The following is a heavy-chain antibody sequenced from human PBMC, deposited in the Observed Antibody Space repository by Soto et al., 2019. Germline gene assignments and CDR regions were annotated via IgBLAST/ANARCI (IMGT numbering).Heavy chain of an antibody. Sequence: SETLSLTCAVSGYSISSSNWWGWIRQPPGKGLEWIGYIYYSGTTNYNPSLKSRVTISVDTSKNQFSLKLSSVTAADTAVYYCARVTSSGYYLGWFDPWGQGTLVTVSS. J-gene: IGHJ5*02. CDR3: ARVTSSGYYLGWFDP. V-gene: IGHV4-28*03. CDR2: IYYSGTT. CDR1: GYSISSSNW. D-gene: IGHD3-22*01.